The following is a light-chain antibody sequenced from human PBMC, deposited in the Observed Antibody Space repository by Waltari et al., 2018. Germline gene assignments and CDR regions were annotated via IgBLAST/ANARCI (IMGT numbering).Light chain of an antibody. V-gene: IGLV3-21*02. CDR3: QVWDSGSDHYV. CDR2: DDG. Sequence: SYELTQPPSVSVAPGQTARITCDGDKIGSKNVPWDQHKPGQAPVLVVYDDGDRPSGIPERFSGSNSGNTAALTISRVDAGDEAEYYCQVWDSGSDHYVFGTVTKVTVL. J-gene: IGLJ1*01. CDR1: KIGSKN.